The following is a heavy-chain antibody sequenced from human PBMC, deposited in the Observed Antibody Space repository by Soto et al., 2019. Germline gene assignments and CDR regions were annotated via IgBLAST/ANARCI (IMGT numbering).Heavy chain of an antibody. Sequence: QVQLVESGGGVVQPGRSLTLSCAASGFTFNYYGMHWVRQAPGKWPEWVAVISLEGSKKYYADSVEGRFTIARDNSKITLCLQMNSLRVEETAVYYCAKSSEISGYSQFEYWGQGTLVTVSS. CDR2: ISLEGSKK. J-gene: IGHJ4*02. D-gene: IGHD3-22*01. V-gene: IGHV3-30*18. CDR3: AKSSEISGYSQFEY. CDR1: GFTFNYYG.